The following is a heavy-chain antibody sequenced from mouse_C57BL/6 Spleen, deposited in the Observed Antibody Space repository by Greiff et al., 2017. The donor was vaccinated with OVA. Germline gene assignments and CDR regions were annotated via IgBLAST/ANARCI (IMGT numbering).Heavy chain of an antibody. V-gene: IGHV5-9-1*02. J-gene: IGHJ2*01. Sequence: VQLKESGEGLVKPGGSLKLSCAASGFTFSSYAMSWVRQTPEKRLEWVAYISSGGDYIYYADTVKGRFTISRDNARNTLYLQMSSLKSEDTAMYYCTRAYYGYDQYYFDYWGQGTTLTVSS. CDR1: GFTFSSYA. D-gene: IGHD2-9*01. CDR3: TRAYYGYDQYYFDY. CDR2: ISSGGDYI.